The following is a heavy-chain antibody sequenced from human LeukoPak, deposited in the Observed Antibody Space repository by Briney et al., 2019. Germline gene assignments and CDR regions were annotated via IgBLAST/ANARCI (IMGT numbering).Heavy chain of an antibody. CDR2: IYTSGST. CDR1: GGSISSGSYL. Sequence: PSQTLSLTCTVSGGSISSGSYLWSWIRQPAGKGLEWIGRIYTSGSTSYNASLKSRITISTDMSKNQFSLNLNFVTAADTAVYYCARERPGEGALDIWGQGTLVTVSS. CDR3: ARERPGEGALDI. J-gene: IGHJ3*02. D-gene: IGHD3-10*01. V-gene: IGHV4-61*02.